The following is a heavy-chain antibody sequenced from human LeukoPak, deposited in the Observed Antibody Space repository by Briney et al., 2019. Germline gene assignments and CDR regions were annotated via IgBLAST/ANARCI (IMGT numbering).Heavy chain of an antibody. CDR2: ISWDGGST. V-gene: IGHV3-43*01. D-gene: IGHD2-8*01. CDR1: GFTFDDYT. J-gene: IGHJ1*01. CDR3: AKEGGYCTNGVCYRPPTAQYFQH. Sequence: GGSLRLSCAASGFTFDDYTMHWVRQAPGKGLEWVSLISWDGGSTYYADSVKGRFTISRDNSKNTLYLQMNSLRAEDTAVYYCAKEGGYCTNGVCYRPPTAQYFQHWGQGTLVTVSS.